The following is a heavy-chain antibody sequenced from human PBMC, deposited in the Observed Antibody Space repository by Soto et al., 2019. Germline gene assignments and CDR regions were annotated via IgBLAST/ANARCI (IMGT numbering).Heavy chain of an antibody. D-gene: IGHD5-18*01. CDR2: IIPIFGTA. J-gene: IGHJ4*02. V-gene: IGHV1-69*01. CDR3: ARSIPDDGYIYGPGFDY. CDR1: GGTFSSYA. Sequence: QVQLVQSGAEVKKPGSSVKVSCKASGGTFSSYAISWVRQAPGQGLEWMGGIIPIFGTANYAQKFQGRVTITADESTSTAYMELSRLRSEDTAVYYCARSIPDDGYIYGPGFDYWGQGTLVTVSS.